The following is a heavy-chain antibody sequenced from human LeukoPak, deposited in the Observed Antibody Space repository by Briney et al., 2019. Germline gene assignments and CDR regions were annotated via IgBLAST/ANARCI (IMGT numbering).Heavy chain of an antibody. CDR3: AKAATHYYYYYGMDV. J-gene: IGHJ6*04. Sequence: GGSLRLSCAASGFTFSSYGMHWVRQAPGKGLEWVAVISYDGSNKYYADSVKGRFTISRDNSKNTLYLQMNSLRAEDTAVYYCAKAATHYYYYYGMDVWGKRTTVTVSS. CDR2: ISYDGSNK. CDR1: GFTFSSYG. D-gene: IGHD2-15*01. V-gene: IGHV3-30*18.